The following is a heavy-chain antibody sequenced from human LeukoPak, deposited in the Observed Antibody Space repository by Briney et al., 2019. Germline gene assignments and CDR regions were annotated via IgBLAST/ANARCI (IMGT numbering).Heavy chain of an antibody. D-gene: IGHD3-10*01. J-gene: IGHJ4*02. V-gene: IGHV4-30-2*01. CDR1: GGSISSGGYA. Sequence: SQTLSLTCAVSGGSISSGGYAWSWIRQPPGKGLEWIGYIYDSGSTHYNPSLKSRVTISVDRSENQFSLKLSSVTAADTAVYYCARYGGSGTYYFDYWGQGTLVTVSS. CDR3: ARYGGSGTYYFDY. CDR2: IYDSGST.